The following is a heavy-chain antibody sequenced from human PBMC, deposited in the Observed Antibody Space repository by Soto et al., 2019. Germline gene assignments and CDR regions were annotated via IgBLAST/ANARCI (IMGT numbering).Heavy chain of an antibody. Sequence: QVQLVESGGGVVQPGRSLRLSCAASGFTFSSYARHWVRQAPGKGLEWVAVISYDGSNKYYADSVKGRFTISRDNSKNTLYLQMNSLRAEDTAVYYCARDTHSGLGAFDIWCQGTMVTVSS. D-gene: IGHD1-26*01. CDR1: GFTFSSYA. V-gene: IGHV3-30-3*01. CDR2: ISYDGSNK. J-gene: IGHJ3*02. CDR3: ARDTHSGLGAFDI.